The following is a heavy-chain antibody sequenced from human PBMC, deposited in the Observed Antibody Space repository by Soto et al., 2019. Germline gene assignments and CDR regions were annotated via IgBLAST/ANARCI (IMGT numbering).Heavy chain of an antibody. Sequence: EVQLVESGGGLVKPGGSLRLSCAGSGFTFSNAWLSWVRQAPGKGLEWVGRIKSKTDGGTTDYAAPVKGRFTISRDDSKNTLYLQMNSLKTEDTAVYYCTTRGYCTNGVCSPGYWGQGTLVTVSS. CDR3: TTRGYCTNGVCSPGY. D-gene: IGHD2-8*01. CDR2: IKSKTDGGTT. CDR1: GFTFSNAW. J-gene: IGHJ4*02. V-gene: IGHV3-15*01.